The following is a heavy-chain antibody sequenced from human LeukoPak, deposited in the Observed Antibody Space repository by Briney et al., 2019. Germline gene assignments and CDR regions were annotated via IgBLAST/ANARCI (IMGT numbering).Heavy chain of an antibody. V-gene: IGHV1-2*02. CDR2: INPNSGGT. Sequence: ASVKVSCKASGYTFTSYGISWVRQAPGQGLEWMGWINPNSGGTNYAQKFQGRVTMTRDTSISTAYMELSRLRSDDTAVYYCARAHSQDTLFDYWGQGTLVTVSS. CDR3: ARAHSQDTLFDY. D-gene: IGHD5-18*01. CDR1: GYTFTSYG. J-gene: IGHJ4*02.